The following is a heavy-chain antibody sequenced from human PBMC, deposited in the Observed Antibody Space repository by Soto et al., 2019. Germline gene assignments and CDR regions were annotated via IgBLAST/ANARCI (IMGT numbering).Heavy chain of an antibody. J-gene: IGHJ3*02. V-gene: IGHV3-23*01. Sequence: EVQLLESGGGLVQPGGSLRLSCAASGFTFSSYAMSWVRQAPGKGLEWVSASSGSGGRTYYADSVKGRFTISRDNTQKTQDLEMNSLRTEDTAVYYRTKDQNVGVVAATGDAVGIWGQGTMVTVSA. CDR2: SSGSGGRT. CDR3: TKDQNVGVVAATGDAVGI. CDR1: GFTFSSYA. D-gene: IGHD2-15*01.